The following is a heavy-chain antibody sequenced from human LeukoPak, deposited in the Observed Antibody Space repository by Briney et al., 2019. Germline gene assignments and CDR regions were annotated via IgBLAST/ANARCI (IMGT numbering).Heavy chain of an antibody. V-gene: IGHV3-23*01. CDR2: ITGGSDTT. CDR1: GFSFSTYT. Sequence: PGGSLRLSCAASGFSFSTYTMSWVRQAPGKGLEWVSGITGGSDTTYYADSVKGRFTISRDNSKNTLYLQMNSLRAEDTAVYYCARVLVVWGQGTLVTVSS. CDR3: ARVLVV. J-gene: IGHJ4*02. D-gene: IGHD2-15*01.